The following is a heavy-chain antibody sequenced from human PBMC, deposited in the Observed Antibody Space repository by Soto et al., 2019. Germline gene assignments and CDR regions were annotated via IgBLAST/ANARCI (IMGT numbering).Heavy chain of an antibody. CDR1: GFTFDDYA. J-gene: IGHJ3*02. CDR3: AKPDRWLVPIDAFDI. CDR2: ISWYSGSI. V-gene: IGHV3-9*01. Sequence: EVQLVESGGGLVQPGRSLRLSCAASGFTFDDYAMHWVRQAPGKGLEWVSGISWYSGSIGYADSVKGRFTISRDNAKNSLYLQMNSLRAEDTALYYCAKPDRWLVPIDAFDIWGQGTMVTVSS. D-gene: IGHD6-19*01.